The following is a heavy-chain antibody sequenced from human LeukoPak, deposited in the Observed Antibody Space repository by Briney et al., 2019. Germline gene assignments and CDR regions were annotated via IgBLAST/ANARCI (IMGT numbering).Heavy chain of an antibody. V-gene: IGHV3-23*01. D-gene: IGHD1-26*01. Sequence: GGSLRLSCAASGFTFSSYGMSWVRQAPGKGLEWVSAISGSGGSTYYADSVKGRFTISRDNSKNTLYLQMTSLRAEDTAVYYCAKGSGTYSLEWFDPWGQGTLVAVSS. CDR3: AKGSGTYSLEWFDP. J-gene: IGHJ5*02. CDR1: GFTFSSYG. CDR2: ISGSGGST.